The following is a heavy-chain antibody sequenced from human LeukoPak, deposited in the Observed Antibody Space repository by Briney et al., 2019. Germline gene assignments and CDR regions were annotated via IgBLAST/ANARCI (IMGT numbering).Heavy chain of an antibody. CDR3: ASASSGSLLYCDY. CDR1: GFTFSSYS. D-gene: IGHD3-22*01. Sequence: GGSLRLSCAASGFTFSSYSMNWVRQAPGKGLEWVSLIYSGGSTYYADSVKGRFTISRDNSKNTLYLQMNSLRAEDTAVYYCASASSGSLLYCDYWGQGTLVTVSS. J-gene: IGHJ4*02. CDR2: IYSGGST. V-gene: IGHV3-66*01.